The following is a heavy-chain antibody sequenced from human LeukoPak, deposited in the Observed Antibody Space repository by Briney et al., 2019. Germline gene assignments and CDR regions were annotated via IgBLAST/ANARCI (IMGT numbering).Heavy chain of an antibody. J-gene: IGHJ4*02. CDR2: ISSSSSYI. CDR1: GFTFSSYS. V-gene: IGHV3-21*01. D-gene: IGHD3-16*02. CDR3: ARAQYTMITFGGVIVGDY. Sequence: GGSLRLSCAASGFTFSSYSMNWARQAPGKGLEWVSSISSSSSYIYYADSAKGRFTISRDNAKNSLYLQMNSLRAEDTAVYYCARAQYTMITFGGVIVGDYWGQGTLVTVSS.